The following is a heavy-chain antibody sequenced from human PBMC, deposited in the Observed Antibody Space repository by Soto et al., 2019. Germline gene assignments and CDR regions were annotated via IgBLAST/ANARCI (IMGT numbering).Heavy chain of an antibody. Sequence: PGGSLRLSCSASGFTFSSYAMHWVRQAPGKGLEYVSAISSNGGSTYYADSVKGRFAISRDNSKNTLYLQMSSLRAEDTAVYYCVKARPLSCSSTSCYEGPYYYYGMDVWGQGTTVTISS. D-gene: IGHD2-2*01. CDR1: GFTFSSYA. J-gene: IGHJ6*02. CDR2: ISSNGGST. CDR3: VKARPLSCSSTSCYEGPYYYYGMDV. V-gene: IGHV3-64D*08.